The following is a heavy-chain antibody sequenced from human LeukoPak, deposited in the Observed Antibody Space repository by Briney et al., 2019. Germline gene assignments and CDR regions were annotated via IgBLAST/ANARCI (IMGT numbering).Heavy chain of an antibody. V-gene: IGHV3-23*01. CDR1: GLTFSSYS. CDR3: AKDAAGPEY. J-gene: IGHJ4*02. Sequence: GGSLGLSRVVSGLTFSSYSMSWVRQAPGKGLEWVSGISASGGDTWYPDSVKGRFTISRDNSKNTLFLQMNSLRVEDTAIYYCAKDAAGPEYWGQGTLVTVSS. CDR2: ISASGGDT. D-gene: IGHD6-13*01.